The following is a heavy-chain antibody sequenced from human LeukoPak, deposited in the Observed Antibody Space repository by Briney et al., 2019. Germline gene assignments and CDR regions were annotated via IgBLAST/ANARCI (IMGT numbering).Heavy chain of an antibody. CDR3: AKENSPWYYYDSSGPNYFDY. D-gene: IGHD3-22*01. CDR2: ISGSGGST. V-gene: IGHV3-23*01. J-gene: IGHJ4*02. Sequence: GSLRLSCAASGFTFSSYAMSWVRQAPGKGLEWVSAISGSGGSTYYADSVKGRFTISRDNSKNTLYLQMNSLRAEDTAVYYCAKENSPWYYYDSSGPNYFDYWGQGTLVTVSS. CDR1: GFTFSSYA.